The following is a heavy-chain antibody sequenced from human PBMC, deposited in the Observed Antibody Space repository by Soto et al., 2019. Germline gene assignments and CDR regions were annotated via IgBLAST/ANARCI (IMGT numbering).Heavy chain of an antibody. CDR1: GGSFSGYY. J-gene: IGHJ5*02. V-gene: IGHV4-34*01. CDR3: ARLPWADYGGIFDP. Sequence: SETLSLTCAVYGGSFSGYYWTWIRQPPGTGLEWIGEINHSGSTNYNPSLKSRVTISVDTSKNQFSLKLYSVTTADTAMYYCARLPWADYGGIFDPWGQGTLVTVSS. CDR2: INHSGST. D-gene: IGHD4-17*01.